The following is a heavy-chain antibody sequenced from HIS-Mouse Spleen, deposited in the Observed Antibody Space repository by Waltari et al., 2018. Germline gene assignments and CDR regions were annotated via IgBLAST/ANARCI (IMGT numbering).Heavy chain of an antibody. Sequence: QVQLVESGGGVVQPGRSLRLSCAASGFTFSSYGMHWVRQAPGKGLEWGAGISYDGRNKDYADAVKGRFTISRDNSKNTLYRQMNSLRAEDTAVYYCATLSWGYEYNSFDYWGQGTLVTVSS. V-gene: IGHV3-30*03. J-gene: IGHJ4*02. D-gene: IGHD6-13*01. CDR1: GFTFSSYG. CDR3: ATLSWGYEYNSFDY. CDR2: ISYDGRNK.